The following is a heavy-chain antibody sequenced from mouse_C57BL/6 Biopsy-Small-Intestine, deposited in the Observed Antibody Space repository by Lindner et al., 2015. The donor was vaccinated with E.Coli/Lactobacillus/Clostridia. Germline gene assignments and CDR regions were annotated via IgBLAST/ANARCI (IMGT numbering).Heavy chain of an antibody. CDR2: IYPGDGNT. J-gene: IGHJ4*01. CDR3: VRWWSRGFYNTMDW. V-gene: IGHV1-82*01. Sequence: VQLQESGPELVKPGASVKISCKASGYAFSNSWINWVKQRPGKGLEWIGRIYPGDGNTDFNGKFKDKATLTADKSSSTAYMLLSSLSSEDSAVYFCVRWWSRGFYNTMDWWGQGTSVTVSA. D-gene: IGHD1-1*02. CDR1: GYAFSNSW.